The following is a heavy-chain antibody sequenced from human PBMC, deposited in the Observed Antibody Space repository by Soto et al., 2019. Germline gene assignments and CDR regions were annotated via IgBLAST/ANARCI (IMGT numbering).Heavy chain of an antibody. Sequence: ASVKVSCKSSGYPFNTYYLHWVRQAPGQGLEWMGMIHPSGGGSTYAQKFLGRVTMTMDSSTSTVFMELTSLRSADTAVYYCAKNPVGGGYDPNWFDPWGQGTQVTVSS. J-gene: IGHJ5*02. V-gene: IGHV1-46*02. CDR1: GYPFNTYY. D-gene: IGHD5-12*01. CDR3: AKNPVGGGYDPNWFDP. CDR2: IHPSGGGS.